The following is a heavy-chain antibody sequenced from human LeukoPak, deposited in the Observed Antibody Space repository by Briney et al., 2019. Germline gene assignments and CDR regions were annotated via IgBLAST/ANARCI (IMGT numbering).Heavy chain of an antibody. Sequence: ASVKVSCKASGGTFISYAISWVRQAPGQGLEWMGGIIPIFGTANYAQKFQGRVTITADESTSTAYMELSSLRSEDTAVYYCASPWADCGGDCYSFWNDAFDIWGQGTMVTVSS. CDR3: ASPWADCGGDCYSFWNDAFDI. V-gene: IGHV1-69*01. CDR1: GGTFISYA. J-gene: IGHJ3*02. D-gene: IGHD2-21*02. CDR2: IIPIFGTA.